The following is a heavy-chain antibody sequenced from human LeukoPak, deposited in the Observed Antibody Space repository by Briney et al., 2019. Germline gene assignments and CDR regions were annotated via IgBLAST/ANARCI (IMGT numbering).Heavy chain of an antibody. V-gene: IGHV4-39*07. Sequence: ETLSLTCTVSGGSISSSSYYWGWIRQPPGKGLEWIGSIYYSGSTYYNPSLKSRVTISVDTSKNQFSLKLSSVTAADTAVYYCARTTGYSYGSAYYYYMDVWGKGTTVTVSS. D-gene: IGHD5-18*01. CDR2: IYYSGST. J-gene: IGHJ6*03. CDR3: ARTTGYSYGSAYYYYMDV. CDR1: GGSISSSSYY.